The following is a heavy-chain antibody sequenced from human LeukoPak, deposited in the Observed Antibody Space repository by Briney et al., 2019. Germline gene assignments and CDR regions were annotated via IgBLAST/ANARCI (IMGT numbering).Heavy chain of an antibody. Sequence: PGGSPRLSCAASGFTFSVLAMSWVRQAPGKGPEWVSVIGGSETYYTDSVKGRFIISRDNSKNTVSLQMNSLRPEDTAVYYCAKDSWSHNGIYDPFDIWGQGTVVTVSS. J-gene: IGHJ3*02. V-gene: IGHV3-23*01. CDR3: AKDSWSHNGIYDPFDI. D-gene: IGHD2-8*01. CDR2: IGGSET. CDR1: GFTFSVLA.